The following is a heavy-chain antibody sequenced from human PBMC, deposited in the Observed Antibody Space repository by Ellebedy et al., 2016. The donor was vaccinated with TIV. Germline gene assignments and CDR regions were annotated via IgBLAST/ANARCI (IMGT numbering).Heavy chain of an antibody. CDR1: GYTFTSYG. CDR2: ISAYNGNT. J-gene: IGHJ6*02. Sequence: AASVKVSCKASGYTFTSYGISWVRQAPGQGLEWMGWISAYNGNTNYAQKLQGRVTMTTDTSTSTAYMELRSLRSDDTAVSYCARVPPYYYGSGSYSLWYYYGMDVWGQGTTVTVSS. D-gene: IGHD3-10*01. V-gene: IGHV1-18*04. CDR3: ARVPPYYYGSGSYSLWYYYGMDV.